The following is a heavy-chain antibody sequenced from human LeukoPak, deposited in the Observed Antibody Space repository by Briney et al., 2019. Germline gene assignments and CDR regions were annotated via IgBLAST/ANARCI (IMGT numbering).Heavy chain of an antibody. CDR1: GGSISSHY. Sequence: SETLSLTCTVSGGSISSHYWSWIRQPPGKGLEWIGYIYYTGSTNYNPSPKSRVTISLDTSKNQFSLKLSSMTAADTAVYYCARQRVNKWNNLWSFDYWGQGTLVTVSS. D-gene: IGHD1/OR15-1a*01. V-gene: IGHV4-59*08. CDR2: IYYTGST. J-gene: IGHJ4*02. CDR3: ARQRVNKWNNLWSFDY.